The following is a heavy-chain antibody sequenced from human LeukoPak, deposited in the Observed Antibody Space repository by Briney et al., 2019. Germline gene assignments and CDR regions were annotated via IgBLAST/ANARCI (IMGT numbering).Heavy chain of an antibody. Sequence: PGGSLRLSCAASGFTFSSYWMHWVRQVPGKGLVWVSRMNSDGSTINYADSVKGRFIISRDNAKNTLYLQMNSLRDEDTAVYHCARAGSYRFDYWGLGTLVSVSS. CDR2: MNSDGSTI. J-gene: IGHJ4*02. V-gene: IGHV3-74*01. D-gene: IGHD3-16*02. CDR1: GFTFSSYW. CDR3: ARAGSYRFDY.